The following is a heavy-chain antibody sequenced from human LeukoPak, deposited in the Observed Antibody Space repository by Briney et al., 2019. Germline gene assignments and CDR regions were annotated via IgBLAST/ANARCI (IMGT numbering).Heavy chain of an antibody. D-gene: IGHD2-15*01. V-gene: IGHV3-23*01. J-gene: IGHJ6*02. CDR2: IYGGGDIT. CDR1: GFTFSNYA. Sequence: PGRSLRLSCAASAASGFTFSNYAMNWFRQAPGKGLAWVSSIYGGGDITYYADSVEGRFTISRDNAKNSLYLQMNSLRAEDTAVYYCARGAAYCSGGSCYSHYYYGMDVSGQGTTVTVSS. CDR3: ARGAAYCSGGSCYSHYYYGMDV.